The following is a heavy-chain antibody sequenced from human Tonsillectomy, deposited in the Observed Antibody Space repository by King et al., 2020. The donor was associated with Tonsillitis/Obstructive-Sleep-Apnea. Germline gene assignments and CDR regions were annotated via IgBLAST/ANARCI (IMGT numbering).Heavy chain of an antibody. Sequence: VQLVESGGGLVQPGRSLRLSCTASGFTFGDYAMVWVRQAPGKGLEWVGFIRSKPYGGTTEYAAYGRGRLTSSTDDSKSIGYLQMNSLKIEYTAVYFSTRDDRSHDSVCYYYCYMDVWGKGTRVIVSS. CDR3: TRDDRSHDSVCYYYCYMDV. V-gene: IGHV3-49*04. CDR1: GFTFGDYA. CDR2: IRSKPYGGTT. J-gene: IGHJ6*03. D-gene: IGHD3-3*01.